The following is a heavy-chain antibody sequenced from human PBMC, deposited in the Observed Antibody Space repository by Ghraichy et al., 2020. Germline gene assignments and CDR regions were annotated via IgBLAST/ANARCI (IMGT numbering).Heavy chain of an antibody. V-gene: IGHV3-74*01. CDR1: GFLFSSHW. CDR3: TLRLGSYGAFDP. J-gene: IGHJ3*01. Sequence: GGSLRLSCEASGFLFSSHWVHWVRQAPGKGLVWVSFSTDDGTITNSADSVKGRFTSSRDNAKNTLYLEMNSLRVEDTAVYYCTLRLGSYGAFDPSGQATMVTVSA. CDR2: STDDGTIT. D-gene: IGHD4-17*01.